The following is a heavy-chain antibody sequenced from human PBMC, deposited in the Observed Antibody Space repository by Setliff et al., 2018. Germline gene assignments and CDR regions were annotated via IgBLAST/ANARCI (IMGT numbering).Heavy chain of an antibody. V-gene: IGHV3-30*04. CDR1: GFLYSNNA. CDR3: ASSSGGSYEAYFDY. CDR2: ISYDGTIT. J-gene: IGHJ4*02. Sequence: LRLSCAASGFLYSNNAFHWVRQTPGKGLEWVAVISYDGTITHYVDSVKGRFSISRDNSQNTLYLQMNSLSPEDTALYYCASSSGGSYEAYFDYWGQGTLVTVSS. D-gene: IGHD2-15*01.